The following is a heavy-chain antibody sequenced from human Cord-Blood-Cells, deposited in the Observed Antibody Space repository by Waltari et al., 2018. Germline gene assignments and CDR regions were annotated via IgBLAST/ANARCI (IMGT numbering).Heavy chain of an antibody. CDR3: AFGGYSNYVFDY. CDR2: IYHSGST. Sequence: QVQLQESGPGLVKPSETLSLTCTVSGYSISSGYYWGWIRQPPGKGLEWIGSIYHSGSTYYNPSLKSRVTISVDTSKNQFSLKLSSVTAADTAVYYCAFGGYSNYVFDYWGQGTLVTASS. CDR1: GYSISSGYY. V-gene: IGHV4-38-2*02. J-gene: IGHJ4*02. D-gene: IGHD4-4*01.